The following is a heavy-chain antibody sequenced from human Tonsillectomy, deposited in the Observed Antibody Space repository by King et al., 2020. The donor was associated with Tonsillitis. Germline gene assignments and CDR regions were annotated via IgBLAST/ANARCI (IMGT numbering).Heavy chain of an antibody. V-gene: IGHV3-13*01. D-gene: IGHD4-17*01. CDR1: GFTFSSYD. CDR2: IGTAGDT. Sequence: VQLVESGGGLVQPGGSLRLSCAASGFTFSSYDMHWVRQATGKGLEWVSAIGTAGDTYYPGSVQGRFTISRENAKNSLYLQMNSLRAGDTAVYYFARAPGRDYVETEYCDYGTDVWGQGTTVIVSS. J-gene: IGHJ6*02. CDR3: ARAPGRDYVETEYCDYGTDV.